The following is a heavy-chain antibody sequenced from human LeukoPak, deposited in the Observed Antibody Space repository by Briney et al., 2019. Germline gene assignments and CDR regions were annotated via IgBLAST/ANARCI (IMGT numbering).Heavy chain of an antibody. CDR2: MNPNSGNT. CDR1: GYTFTSYD. J-gene: IGHJ6*02. CDR3: ARARAVAGSYYYHGMDV. Sequence: ASVKVSCKASGYTFTSYDINWVRQATGQGLEWMGWMNPNSGNTGYAQKFQGRVTMTRNTSISTAYMELSSLRSEDTAVYYCARARAVAGSYYYHGMDVWGQGTTVTVSS. V-gene: IGHV1-8*01. D-gene: IGHD6-19*01.